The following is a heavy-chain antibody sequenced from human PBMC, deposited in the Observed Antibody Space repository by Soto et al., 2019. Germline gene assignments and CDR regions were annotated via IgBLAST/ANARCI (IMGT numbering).Heavy chain of an antibody. CDR3: AKGPHNCFDY. J-gene: IGHJ4*02. Sequence: VGSLRLSCAASGFTFSSYGMHWVRQAPGKGLEWVAVISYDGSNKYYADSVKGRFTISRDNSKNTLYLQMNSLRAEDTAVYYCAKGPHNCFDYCGQGTLVTVSS. CDR1: GFTFSSYG. V-gene: IGHV3-30*18. CDR2: ISYDGSNK.